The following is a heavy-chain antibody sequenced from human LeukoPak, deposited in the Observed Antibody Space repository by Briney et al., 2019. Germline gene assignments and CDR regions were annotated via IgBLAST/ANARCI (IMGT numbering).Heavy chain of an antibody. V-gene: IGHV3-30-3*01. CDR2: ISYDGSNK. J-gene: IGHJ4*02. D-gene: IGHD6-13*01. CDR3: ARVVAAALFDY. Sequence: GGALRLSFSTPGFTFSSYAMHLGRQGPSKGLGWVAVISYDGSNKYYADSVKGRFTISRDNSKNTLYLQMNSLRAEDTAVYYCARVVAAALFDYWGQGTLVTVSS. CDR1: GFTFSSYA.